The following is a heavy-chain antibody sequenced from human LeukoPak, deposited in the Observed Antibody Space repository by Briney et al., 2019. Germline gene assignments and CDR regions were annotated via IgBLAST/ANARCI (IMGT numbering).Heavy chain of an antibody. Sequence: PGGSLRLSCAVSGFTFNNYAMSWVRQAPGKGLEWVSGISGSGGSTYYADSVKGRFTISRYNSKNTLYLQMNSLRAEDTAVYYCAKRSSIAFFDYWGQGTLVTVSS. CDR2: ISGSGGST. CDR1: GFTFNNYA. D-gene: IGHD6-6*01. J-gene: IGHJ4*02. CDR3: AKRSSIAFFDY. V-gene: IGHV3-23*01.